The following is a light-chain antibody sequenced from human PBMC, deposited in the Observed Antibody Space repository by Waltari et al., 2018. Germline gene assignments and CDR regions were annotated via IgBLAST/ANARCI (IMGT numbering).Light chain of an antibody. Sequence: QSGLTQPPPASGAPGQRGPIPCTGTSSNIGAGYDIHWYQQPPGTAPELLLYGTTHRPSGVPDRFSGSQSGTSASLAITGLQAEDEAIYYCQSYDSSLSDSVVFGGGTKLTVL. J-gene: IGLJ2*01. CDR2: GTT. V-gene: IGLV1-40*01. CDR3: QSYDSSLSDSVV. CDR1: SSNIGAGYD.